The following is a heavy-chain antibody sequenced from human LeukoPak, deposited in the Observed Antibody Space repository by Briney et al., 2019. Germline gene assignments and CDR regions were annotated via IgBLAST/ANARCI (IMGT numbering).Heavy chain of an antibody. CDR3: ARHSGGSLPNWFDP. CDR1: GDSISSGIHY. D-gene: IGHD2-2*01. CDR2: IYHSGST. Sequence: SETLSLTCTVSGDSISSGIHYWSWIRQPPGKGLEWIGSIYHSGSTYYNPSLKSRVTISVDTSKNQFSLKLSSVTAADTAVYYCARHSGGSLPNWFDPWGQGTLVTVSS. J-gene: IGHJ5*02. V-gene: IGHV4-39*01.